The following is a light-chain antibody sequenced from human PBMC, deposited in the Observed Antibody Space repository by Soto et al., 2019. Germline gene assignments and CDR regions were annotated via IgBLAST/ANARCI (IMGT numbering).Light chain of an antibody. CDR2: DAS. V-gene: IGKV1-5*01. CDR3: QQYNSYTWT. CDR1: QSISSW. J-gene: IGKJ1*01. Sequence: DIQMTQSPSTLSASVGDRVTITCRASQSISSWLAWYQQKPGKAPKLLIYDASSLESGVPSRFSRSGSGTEFTLTISSLQPDDFATYYCQQYNSYTWTFGQGTKVDIK.